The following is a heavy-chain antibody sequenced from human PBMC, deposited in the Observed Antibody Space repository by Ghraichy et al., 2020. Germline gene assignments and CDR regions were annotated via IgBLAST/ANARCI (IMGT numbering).Heavy chain of an antibody. CDR1: GFTFSSYA. D-gene: IGHD6-19*01. Sequence: GGSLRLSCAASGFTFSSYAMHWVRQAPGKGLEWVAVISYDGSNKYYADSVKGRITISRDNSKNTLYLQMNSLRAEDTAVYYCARDSEYSSGWYDLPDYYGMDVWGQGTTVTVSS. CDR3: ARDSEYSSGWYDLPDYYGMDV. V-gene: IGHV3-30*04. CDR2: ISYDGSNK. J-gene: IGHJ6*02.